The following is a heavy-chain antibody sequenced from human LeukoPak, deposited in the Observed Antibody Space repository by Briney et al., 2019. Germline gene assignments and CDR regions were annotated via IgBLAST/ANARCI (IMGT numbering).Heavy chain of an antibody. CDR3: AREGSGYYDSSGYYVGPFDY. CDR2: MRRDGNEI. D-gene: IGHD3-22*01. Sequence: GGSLRLSCSASGFTFSTYWMSWVRQAPGKGLEWVANMRRDGNEIYYLDSVRGRFTISRDNAKNSLYLQMNSLRAEDTAVYYCAREGSGYYDSSGYYVGPFDYWGQGTLVTVSS. J-gene: IGHJ4*02. CDR1: GFTFSTYW. V-gene: IGHV3-7*01.